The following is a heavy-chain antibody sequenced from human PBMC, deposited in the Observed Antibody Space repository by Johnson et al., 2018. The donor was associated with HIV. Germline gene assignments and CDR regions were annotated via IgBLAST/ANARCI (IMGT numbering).Heavy chain of an antibody. CDR2: LYGGGSGGST. CDR1: GFTFSNAW. Sequence: VQLVESGGGLVKPGGSLRLSCAASGFTFSNAWMSWVRQAPGKGLEWVSVLYGGGSGGSTYYVDSVKGRFTISRDNSKNTLYLQMNSLRAEDTAVYYCARGVYSSSWYGAFDIWGQGTMVTVSS. CDR3: ARGVYSSSWYGAFDI. D-gene: IGHD6-13*01. V-gene: IGHV3-66*01. J-gene: IGHJ3*02.